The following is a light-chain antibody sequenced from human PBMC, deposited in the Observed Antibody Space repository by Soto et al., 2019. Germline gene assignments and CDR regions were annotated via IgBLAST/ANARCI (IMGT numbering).Light chain of an antibody. V-gene: IGKV1-5*03. CDR3: QQYSTYPYI. Sequence: DDRLTQSPSTLSASVGDRVTISCRASQDIGDWLAWYQQKPGKAPKLLIYKASSLESGVPSRFSGSGIGTEFSLSISSLQPDDFATYYCQQYSTYPYIFGQGTKVEIK. J-gene: IGKJ2*01. CDR1: QDIGDW. CDR2: KAS.